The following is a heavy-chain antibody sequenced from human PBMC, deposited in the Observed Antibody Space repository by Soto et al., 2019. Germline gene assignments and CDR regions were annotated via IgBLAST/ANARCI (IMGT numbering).Heavy chain of an antibody. J-gene: IGHJ6*02. CDR3: AREGGNVWLRHYYYYGMDV. CDR2: IIPIFGTA. V-gene: IGHV1-69*01. CDR1: GGTFSSYA. Sequence: QVQLVQSGAEVKKPGASVKVSCKASGGTFSSYAISWVRQAPGQGLEWMGGIIPIFGTANYAQKFQGRVKITADDSTSTAYMELRSLRSEATAVYYCAREGGNVWLRHYYYYGMDVWGQGTTVTVSS. D-gene: IGHD5-12*01.